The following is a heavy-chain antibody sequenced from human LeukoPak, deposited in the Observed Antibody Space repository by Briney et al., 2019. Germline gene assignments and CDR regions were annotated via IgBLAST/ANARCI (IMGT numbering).Heavy chain of an antibody. J-gene: IGHJ4*02. CDR2: ISGSGGST. CDR1: GFTFSSYA. V-gene: IGHV3-23*01. D-gene: IGHD3-9*01. Sequence: HPGGSLRLSCAASGFTFSSYAMSWVRQAPGKGLEWVSAISGSGGSTYYADSVKGRFTISRDNSKNTLYLQMNSLRAEDTAVYYCAKDSFYYDILTGLYWGQGTLVTVSS. CDR3: AKDSFYYDILTGLY.